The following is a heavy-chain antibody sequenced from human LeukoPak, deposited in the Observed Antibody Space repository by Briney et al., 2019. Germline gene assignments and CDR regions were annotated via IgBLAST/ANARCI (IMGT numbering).Heavy chain of an antibody. V-gene: IGHV3-74*01. CDR3: ARGGHSSFDY. CDR2: ITSDGSNI. CDR1: GFTFSNFW. Sequence: SGGSLRLSCAASGFTFSNFWLHWVRQAPGKGLEWVSRITSDGSNINYADYVQGRFTISRDNAKNTLYLQMNSLRAEDTAVYYCARGGHSSFDYWGQGALVTVSS. D-gene: IGHD3-16*01. J-gene: IGHJ4*02.